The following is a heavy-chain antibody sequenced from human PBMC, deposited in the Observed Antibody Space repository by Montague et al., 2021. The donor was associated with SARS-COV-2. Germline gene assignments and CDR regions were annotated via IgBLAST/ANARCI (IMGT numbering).Heavy chain of an antibody. CDR1: GDSISSSAYY. V-gene: IGHV4-39*07. D-gene: IGHD6-13*01. CDR3: ARVGRQQLVRLSGMDV. CDR2: IFYSGST. J-gene: IGHJ6*02. Sequence: SETLSLTCTVSGDSISSSAYYWSWIRQHPGKGLEWIGSIFYSGSTYYNPSLKSRVTISVDTSKNQFSLKLSSVTAADTAVYYCARVGRQQLVRLSGMDVWGQGTTVTVSS.